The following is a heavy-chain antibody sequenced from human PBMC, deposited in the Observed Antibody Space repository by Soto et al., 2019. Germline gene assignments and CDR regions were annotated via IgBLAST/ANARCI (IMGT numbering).Heavy chain of an antibody. CDR1: GFTFSSYA. J-gene: IGHJ4*02. Sequence: GGSLRLSCAASGFTFSSYAMHWVRQAPGKGLEWVAVISYDGSNKYYADSVKGRFTISRDNSKNTLYLQMNSLRAEDTAVYYCARDERGSSSPFDYWGQGTLVTVSS. V-gene: IGHV3-30-3*01. D-gene: IGHD6-6*01. CDR3: ARDERGSSSPFDY. CDR2: ISYDGSNK.